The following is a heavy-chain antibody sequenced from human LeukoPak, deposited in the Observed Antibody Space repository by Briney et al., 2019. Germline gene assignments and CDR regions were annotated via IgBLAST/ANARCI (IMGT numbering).Heavy chain of an antibody. CDR1: GFTFDDYG. Sequence: GGSLRLSCEASGFTFDDYGMSWIRQAPGKGLEWVSYISSSGSTIYYADSVKGRFTISRDNAKNSPYLQMNSLRAEDTAVYYCASYAVDDFWSGYSQYYFDYWGQGTLVTVSS. CDR2: ISSSGSTI. D-gene: IGHD3-3*01. CDR3: ASYAVDDFWSGYSQYYFDY. V-gene: IGHV3-11*01. J-gene: IGHJ4*02.